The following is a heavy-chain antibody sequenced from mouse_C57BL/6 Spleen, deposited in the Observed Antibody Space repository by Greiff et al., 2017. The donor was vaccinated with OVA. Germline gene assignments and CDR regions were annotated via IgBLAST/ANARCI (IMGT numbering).Heavy chain of an antibody. CDR3: ARHGGGYPWFAY. CDR2: ISSGGSYT. V-gene: IGHV5-6*01. CDR1: GFTFSSYG. J-gene: IGHJ3*01. Sequence: EVQGVESGGDLVKPGGSLKLSCAASGFTFSSYGMSWVRQTPDKRLEWVATISSGGSYTYYPASVKGRFTISRDNAKNTLYLHMSSLKSEDTAMYYCARHGGGYPWFAYWGQGTLVTVSA. D-gene: IGHD2-2*01.